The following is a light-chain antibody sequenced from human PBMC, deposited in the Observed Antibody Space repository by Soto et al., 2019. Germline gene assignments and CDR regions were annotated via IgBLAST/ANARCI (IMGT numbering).Light chain of an antibody. CDR3: QKCKVAPFT. Sequence: DIQMTQSPSSLSASVGDRVTITCQASQDISNYLNWYQQKPGKVPKLLIYAASTLQSGVPSRFSGSGSGTDFTLTISSLQPEDVATYYCQKCKVAPFTFGGGTKVEIK. CDR2: AAS. J-gene: IGKJ4*01. CDR1: QDISNY. V-gene: IGKV1-27*01.